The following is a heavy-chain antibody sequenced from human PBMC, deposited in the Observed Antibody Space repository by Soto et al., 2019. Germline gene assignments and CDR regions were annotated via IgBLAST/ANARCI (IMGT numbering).Heavy chain of an antibody. CDR3: ARTDHVGYYPH. CDR1: GDSISSGYY. J-gene: IGHJ1*01. V-gene: IGHV4-38-2*01. D-gene: IGHD3-3*01. CDR2: IYHSGTT. Sequence: SETLSLTCAVSGDSISSGYYWAWIRQSPGKGLEWIGSIYHSGTTYYNPSLKSRVTISVDTSKNQFSLNLNSVTAADSAVYYCARTDHVGYYPHFGQGTLVTVSS.